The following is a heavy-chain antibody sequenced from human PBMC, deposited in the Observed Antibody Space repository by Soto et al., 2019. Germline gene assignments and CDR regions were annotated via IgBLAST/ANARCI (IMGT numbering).Heavy chain of an antibody. Sequence: GGSLRLSCGASGFTFSSYSISWVRQAPGKGLEWVSAISGSGGSTYYADSVKGRFTISRDNSNNTLYLQMNSLRAEDTAVYYCAKDLGSSSWYGEYYYYYGMDVWGQGTTVTVSS. CDR1: GFTFSSYS. V-gene: IGHV3-23*01. CDR3: AKDLGSSSWYGEYYYYYGMDV. D-gene: IGHD6-13*01. CDR2: ISGSGGST. J-gene: IGHJ6*02.